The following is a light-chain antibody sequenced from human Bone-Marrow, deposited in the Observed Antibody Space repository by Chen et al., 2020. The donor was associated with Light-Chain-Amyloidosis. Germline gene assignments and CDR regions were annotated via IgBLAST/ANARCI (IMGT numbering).Light chain of an antibody. V-gene: IGLV1-40*01. CDR2: GNS. CDR1: NSNIGASYD. Sequence: QSVLTQPPSLSGAPGQRVTISFTGRNSNIGASYDVHWYQQLPGTARTLLIYGNSNRPSGVPERFTGSMSDTSVTMAITGLQSEDEADYYCQFYGNFLSGNFVFG. J-gene: IGLJ1*01. CDR3: QFYGNFLSGNFV.